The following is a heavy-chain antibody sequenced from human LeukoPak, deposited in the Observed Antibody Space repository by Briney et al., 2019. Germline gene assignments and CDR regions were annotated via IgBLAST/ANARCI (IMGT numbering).Heavy chain of an antibody. D-gene: IGHD4-17*01. V-gene: IGHV4-31*03. CDR3: ARGSYGDLPAFDY. CDR2: IYYSGST. J-gene: IGHJ4*02. CDR1: GGSISSGGYY. Sequence: SETLSLTCTVSGGSISSGGYYWSWIRQHPGKGLEWIGYIYYSGSTYYNPSLKCRVTISVDTSKNQFSLKLSSVTAADTAVYYCARGSYGDLPAFDYWGQGTLVTVSS.